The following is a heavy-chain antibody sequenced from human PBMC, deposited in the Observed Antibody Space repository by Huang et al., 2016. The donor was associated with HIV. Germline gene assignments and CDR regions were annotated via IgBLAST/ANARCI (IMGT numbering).Heavy chain of an antibody. D-gene: IGHD6-19*01. CDR3: ARRQWLRQTWGAFNI. J-gene: IGHJ3*02. V-gene: IGHV5-51*03. CDR1: GDTFTNSW. CDR2: IYPSDSDT. Sequence: QLVQSGAEVKKPGESLKISCKGSGDTFTNSWIGWVRQMPGKGLEWWGLIYPSDSDTKYSPSFQGQVTRSADKSISTAFLQWSSLKASDTAMYYCARRQWLRQTWGAFNIWGQGTMVIVSS.